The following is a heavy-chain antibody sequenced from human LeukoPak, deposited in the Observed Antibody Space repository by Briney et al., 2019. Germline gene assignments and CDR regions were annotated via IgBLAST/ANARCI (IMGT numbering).Heavy chain of an antibody. CDR2: IYYSGST. Sequence: LETLSLTCTVSGGSISSYYWSWIRQPPGKGLEWIGYIYYSGSTNYNPSFKSRVTISVDTSKNQFSLKLSSVTAADTAVYYCARDLMDSSPGGWFDPWGQGTLVTVSS. D-gene: IGHD2-2*01. V-gene: IGHV4-59*01. CDR1: GGSISSYY. J-gene: IGHJ5*02. CDR3: ARDLMDSSPGGWFDP.